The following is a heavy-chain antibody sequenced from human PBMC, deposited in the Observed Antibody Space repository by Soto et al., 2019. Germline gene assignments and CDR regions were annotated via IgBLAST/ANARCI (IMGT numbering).Heavy chain of an antibody. J-gene: IGHJ4*02. CDR2: IWYDGSNK. V-gene: IGHV3-33*01. CDR1: GFTFSSYG. D-gene: IGHD3-22*01. CDR3: ASNGDYYDSSGYYHWIDY. Sequence: GGSLRLSCAASGFTFSSYGMHWVRQAPGKGLEWVAVIWYDGSNKYYADSVKGRFTISRDNSKNTLYLQMNSLRAEDTAVYYCASNGDYYDSSGYYHWIDYWGQGTLVTVYS.